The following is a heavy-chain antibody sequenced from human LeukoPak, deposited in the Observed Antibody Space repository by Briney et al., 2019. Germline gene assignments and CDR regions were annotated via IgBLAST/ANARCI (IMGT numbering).Heavy chain of an antibody. CDR2: IYYSGST. D-gene: IGHD5-12*01. Sequence: PSETLPLTCTLSGGSLSTYYWSWIRQPPGKGLEWIGYIYYSGSTNYNPSLKSRVTISVDTSKNQFSLKLSSVTAADTAVYYCARTQYSGYDETDYWGQGTLVTVSS. CDR1: GGSLSTYY. V-gene: IGHV4-59*01. CDR3: ARTQYSGYDETDY. J-gene: IGHJ4*02.